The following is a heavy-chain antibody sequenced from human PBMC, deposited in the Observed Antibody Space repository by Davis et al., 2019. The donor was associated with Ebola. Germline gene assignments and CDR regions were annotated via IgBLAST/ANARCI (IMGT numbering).Heavy chain of an antibody. Sequence: GESLKISCAASGFTFSSYAMHWVRQAPGKGLEWVAVISYDGSNKYYADSVKGRFTISRDNSKNTLYLQMNSLRAEDTAVYYCARVNAMTGYSRFDSWGQGTLVIVSS. V-gene: IGHV3-30*04. J-gene: IGHJ5*01. CDR3: ARVNAMTGYSRFDS. CDR1: GFTFSSYA. D-gene: IGHD3-9*01. CDR2: ISYDGSNK.